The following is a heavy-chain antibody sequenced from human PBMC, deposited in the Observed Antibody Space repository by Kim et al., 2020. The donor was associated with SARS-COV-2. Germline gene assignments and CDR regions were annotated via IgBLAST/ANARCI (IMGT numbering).Heavy chain of an antibody. J-gene: IGHJ4*02. CDR2: IYHSGSA. CDR3: ARALRGRDSTGHWGYFDY. D-gene: IGHD3-22*01. CDR1: GGSISSGGYS. V-gene: IGHV4-30-2*01. Sequence: SETLSLTCAVSGGSISSGGYSWNWIRQPPGKGLEWIGYIYHSGSAYYNTSLKSRVTISVDRSKNQFSLKLSSVTAADTAVYYCARALRGRDSTGHWGYFDYWGQGTLVTVSS.